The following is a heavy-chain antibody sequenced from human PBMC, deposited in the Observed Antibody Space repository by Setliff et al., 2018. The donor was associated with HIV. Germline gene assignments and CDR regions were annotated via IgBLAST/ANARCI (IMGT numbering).Heavy chain of an antibody. Sequence: SETLSLTCTVSGGSIKSGHYYWGWIRQPPGRGLEWIWNILNGETIFYNPSLKSRVTMSVDTSKNQLSLRRTSVTAADTAIYYCATPQSGRGGGAWFDPWGQGTLVTVSS. CDR2: ILNGETI. V-gene: IGHV4-39*01. CDR3: ATPQSGRGGGAWFDP. CDR1: GGSIKSGHYY. D-gene: IGHD5-12*01. J-gene: IGHJ5*02.